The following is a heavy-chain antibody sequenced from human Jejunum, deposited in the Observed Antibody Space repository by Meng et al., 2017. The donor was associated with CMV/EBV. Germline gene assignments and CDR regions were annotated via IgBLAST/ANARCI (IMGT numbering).Heavy chain of an antibody. D-gene: IGHD3-16*02. V-gene: IGHV2-5*02. CDR3: AQSDLFGGVVVPFDS. J-gene: IGHJ4*02. CDR1: CALRSRGGG. Sequence: CALRSRGGGVGWISQTTGKTMGWLERICWEDEKRYSTTLKGRLTITKDAAKNQVVLTMTNVDPADTATYFCAQSDLFGGVVVPFDSWGQGTLVTVSS. CDR2: ICWEDEK.